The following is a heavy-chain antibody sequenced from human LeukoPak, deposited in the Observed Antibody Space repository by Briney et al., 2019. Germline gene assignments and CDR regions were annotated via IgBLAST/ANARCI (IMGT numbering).Heavy chain of an antibody. J-gene: IGHJ6*03. Sequence: SETLSLTCTVSGGSISSYYWSWIRQPAGKGLEWIGRIYTSGSTNYNPSLKSRVTMSVDTSKNQFSLKLSSVTAADTAVYYCARVLGYCSSTSCYYNMDVWGKGTTVTVSS. CDR3: ARVLGYCSSTSCYYNMDV. D-gene: IGHD2-2*01. V-gene: IGHV4-4*07. CDR1: GGSISSYY. CDR2: IYTSGST.